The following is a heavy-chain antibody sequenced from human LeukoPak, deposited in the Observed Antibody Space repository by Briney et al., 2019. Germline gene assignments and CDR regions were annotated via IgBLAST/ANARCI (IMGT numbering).Heavy chain of an antibody. J-gene: IGHJ4*02. CDR3: ARESGSRLYYLDS. CDR1: GGTFRSYA. V-gene: IGHV1-69*10. D-gene: IGHD2/OR15-2a*01. Sequence: GASVKVSCKASGGTFRSYAVNWVRQAPGQGLEWVGAIIPLLSTTNYTQKFQGRVTITADQSTSTSYMVLNSLRPEDTAVYYCARESGSRLYYLDSWGQGTLITVSS. CDR2: IIPLLSTT.